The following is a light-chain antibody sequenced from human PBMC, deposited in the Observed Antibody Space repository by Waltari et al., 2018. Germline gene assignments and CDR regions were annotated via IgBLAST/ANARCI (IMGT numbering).Light chain of an antibody. CDR3: GSYTTNSPFAVV. CDR1: SHDIGHYDY. CDR2: DVP. V-gene: IGLV2-14*03. Sequence: ALTQPASVSGSPGQSITISCSGTSHDIGHYDYVAWYLQHPATAPKLIIFDVPKPPSGISDRFSASKSGSTASLTISGLQAEDEGEYFCGSYTTNSPFAVVFGGGTKLTVL. J-gene: IGLJ2*01.